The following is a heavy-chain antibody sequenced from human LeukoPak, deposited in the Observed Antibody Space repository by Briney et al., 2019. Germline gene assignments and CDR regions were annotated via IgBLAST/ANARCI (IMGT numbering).Heavy chain of an antibody. D-gene: IGHD4-17*01. Sequence: KPGGSLRLSCAASGFTFSSYSMNWVRQAPGKGLEWVSSISSSSSYIYYADSVKGRFTISRDNAKNSLYLQMNSLRAEDTAVYYCARDGGDYVNPGTFDYWGQGTLVTVSS. J-gene: IGHJ4*02. CDR3: ARDGGDYVNPGTFDY. CDR2: ISSSSSYI. CDR1: GFTFSSYS. V-gene: IGHV3-21*01.